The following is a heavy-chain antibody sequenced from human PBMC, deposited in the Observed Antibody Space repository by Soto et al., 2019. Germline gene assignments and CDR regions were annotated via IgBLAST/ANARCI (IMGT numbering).Heavy chain of an antibody. CDR3: ARDRGDYLAYFDY. V-gene: IGHV3-7*01. CDR1: GFTFSSYG. CDR2: IKQDGSEK. J-gene: IGHJ4*02. D-gene: IGHD4-17*01. Sequence: QPGGSLRLSCAASGFTFSSYGMHWVRQAPSKGLEWVANIKQDGSEKYYVDSVKGRFTISRDNAKNSLYLQMNSLRAEDTAVYYCARDRGDYLAYFDYWGQGTLVTSPQ.